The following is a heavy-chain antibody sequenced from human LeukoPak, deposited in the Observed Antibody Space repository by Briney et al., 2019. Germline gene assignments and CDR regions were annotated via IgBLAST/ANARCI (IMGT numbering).Heavy chain of an antibody. CDR2: IYPGDSET. Sequence: GESLKISCKGSGYTFTRYWIGWVRQMPGKGLEWMGIIYPGDSETKYRPSLQGQVTISVDKSISTAYLQWISLKASDTAIYFCARIEGSTFDYWGQGTLVTVSS. V-gene: IGHV5-51*01. CDR3: ARIEGSTFDY. CDR1: GYTFTRYW. J-gene: IGHJ4*02.